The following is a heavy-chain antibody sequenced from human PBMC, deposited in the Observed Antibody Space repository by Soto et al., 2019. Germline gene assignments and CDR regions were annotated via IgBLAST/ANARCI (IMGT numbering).Heavy chain of an antibody. CDR2: IYYSGST. D-gene: IGHD2-15*01. J-gene: IGHJ4*02. CDR1: GGSISSGGYY. V-gene: IGHV4-31*03. CDR3: ARAGPDRIDY. Sequence: PSETLSLTCTVSGGSISSGGYYWSWTRQHPGKGLEWIGYIYYSGSTYYNPSLKSRVTISVDTSKNQFSLKLSSVTAADTAVYYCARAGPDRIDYWGQGTLVTVSS.